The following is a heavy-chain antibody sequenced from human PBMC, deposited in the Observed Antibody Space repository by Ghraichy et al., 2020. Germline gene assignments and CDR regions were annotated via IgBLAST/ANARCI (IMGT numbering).Heavy chain of an antibody. CDR1: GVSIRSYY. Sequence: SQTLSLTCAVSGVSIRSYYWSWIRQPAGKGLEWIGRIYTSGSTNYNPSLKSRATMSLDTSKNQFSLKLSSVTAADTAIYYCASTHYDFWSDSRRDIFDYWGQGTLVTVSS. CDR3: ASTHYDFWSDSRRDIFDY. CDR2: IYTSGST. V-gene: IGHV4-4*07. D-gene: IGHD3-3*01. J-gene: IGHJ4*02.